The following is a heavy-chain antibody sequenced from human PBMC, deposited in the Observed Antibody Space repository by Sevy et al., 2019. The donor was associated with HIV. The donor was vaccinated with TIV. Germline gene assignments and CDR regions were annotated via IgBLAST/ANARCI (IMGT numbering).Heavy chain of an antibody. V-gene: IGHV3-49*04. CDR3: TRWKAAQSIFDY. D-gene: IGHD6-13*01. J-gene: IGHJ4*02. CDR2: LKSDVYGGTV. CDR1: GFTFGDYC. Sequence: GGSLRLSCTASGFTFGDYCMSWVRQAPGKGLEWVAFLKSDVYGGTVDHAGSVRGRFVISREDSKTIAYRQMNDLKTEDTGVYYCTRWKAAQSIFDYWGQGALVTVSS.